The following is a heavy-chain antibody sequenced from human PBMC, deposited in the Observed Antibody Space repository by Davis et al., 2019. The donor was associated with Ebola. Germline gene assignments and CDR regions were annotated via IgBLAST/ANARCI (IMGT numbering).Heavy chain of an antibody. D-gene: IGHD3-16*02. CDR2: FDPEDGET. CDR3: ATAPRVWGTYRNRPYFDY. CDR1: GYTLGDLS. V-gene: IGHV1-24*01. J-gene: IGHJ4*02. Sequence: ASVTVSCKVSGYTLGDLSMHWVRQAPGTGLEWMGGFDPEDGETIYAQKFQGRVTMTEDTSTDTAYMELSSLRSEDTAVYYCATAPRVWGTYRNRPYFDYWGQGTLVTVSS.